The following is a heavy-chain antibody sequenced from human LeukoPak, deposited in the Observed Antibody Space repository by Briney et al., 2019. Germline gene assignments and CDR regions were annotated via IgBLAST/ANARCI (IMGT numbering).Heavy chain of an antibody. CDR1: GGSFSGYY. J-gene: IGHJ3*02. Sequence: PSETLSLTRAVYGGSFSGYYWSWIRQPPGKGLEWIGEINHSGSTNYNPSLKSRVTISVDTSKNQFSLKLSSVTAADTAVYYCARFPAAVAGTTIFDIWGQGTMVTVSS. V-gene: IGHV4-34*01. CDR3: ARFPAAVAGTTIFDI. CDR2: INHSGST. D-gene: IGHD6-19*01.